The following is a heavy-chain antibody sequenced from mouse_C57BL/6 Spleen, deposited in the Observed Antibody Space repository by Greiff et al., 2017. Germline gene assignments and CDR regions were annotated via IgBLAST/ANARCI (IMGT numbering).Heavy chain of an antibody. CDR1: GYTFTSYW. CDR3: ARGDYGSSYGYFDV. D-gene: IGHD1-1*01. J-gene: IGHJ1*03. Sequence: QVQLQQPGAELVMPGASVKLSCKASGYTFTSYWMHWVKQRPGQGLEWIGEIDPSDSYTNYNQKFKGKSTLTVDKSSSTAYMQLSSLPSEDSAVYYCARGDYGSSYGYFDVWGTGTTVTVSS. V-gene: IGHV1-69*01. CDR2: IDPSDSYT.